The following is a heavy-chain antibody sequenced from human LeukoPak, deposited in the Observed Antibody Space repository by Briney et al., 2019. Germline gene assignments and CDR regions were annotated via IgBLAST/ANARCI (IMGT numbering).Heavy chain of an antibody. CDR2: LKQDGIEK. V-gene: IGHV3-7*03. J-gene: IGHJ4*02. CDR1: GFTFSSYW. CDR3: VRDLDY. Sequence: GGSLRLSCAASGFTFSSYWMSWVRQAPGKGLEWVANLKQDGIEKFYVDSVKGRFSISRDNAKKSLYLQMNSLRTEDTAVYYCVRDLDYWGQGTLVTVSS.